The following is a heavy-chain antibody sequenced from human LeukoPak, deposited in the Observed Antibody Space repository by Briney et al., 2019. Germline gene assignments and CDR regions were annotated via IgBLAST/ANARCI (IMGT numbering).Heavy chain of an antibody. CDR3: AKDIS. Sequence: GGSLRLSCAASGFTFSSYGMHWVRQAPGKGLEWVAVISYDGSNKYYADSVKGRFTISRDNAKNSLYLQMNSLRAEDTALYYCAKDISWGQGTLVTVSS. CDR1: GFTFSSYG. D-gene: IGHD1-14*01. V-gene: IGHV3-30*18. CDR2: ISYDGSNK. J-gene: IGHJ4*02.